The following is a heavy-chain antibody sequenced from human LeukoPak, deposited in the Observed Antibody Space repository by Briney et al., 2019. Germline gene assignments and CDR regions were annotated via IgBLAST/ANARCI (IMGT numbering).Heavy chain of an antibody. CDR1: GYTFTSYW. V-gene: IGHV5-51*01. CDR3: ARFTDSGWYFDL. CDR2: IYPGYSDT. J-gene: IGHJ2*01. D-gene: IGHD2-15*01. Sequence: LGESLKITCKGSGYTFTSYWIGWVRQMPGKGLEWMGIIYPGYSDTRYSPSFQGQVTISADKSISTAYLQWSSLKASDTAIYYCARFTDSGWYFDLWGRGTLVTVSS.